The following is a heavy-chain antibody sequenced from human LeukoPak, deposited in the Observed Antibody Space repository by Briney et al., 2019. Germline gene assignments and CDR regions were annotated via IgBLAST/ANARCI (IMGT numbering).Heavy chain of an antibody. CDR1: GFTLSSYE. V-gene: IGHV3-48*03. D-gene: IGHD3-10*01. CDR3: ARERSGSPY. CDR2: ISSSGSTI. Sequence: GESLRLSCAASGFTLSSYEMNWVRQAPGKGLEWVSYISSSGSTIYYADSVKGRFTISRDNAKNSLYLPMKSLRAEDTAVYYCARERSGSPYWGQGTLVTVSS. J-gene: IGHJ4*02.